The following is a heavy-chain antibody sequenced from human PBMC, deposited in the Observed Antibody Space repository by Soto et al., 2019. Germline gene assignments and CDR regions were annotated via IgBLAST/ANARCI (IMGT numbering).Heavy chain of an antibody. V-gene: IGHV3-30*18. D-gene: IGHD2-2*01. Sequence: GGSLRLSCAASGFTFSSYGMHWVRQAPGKGLEWVAVISYDGSNKYYADSVKGRFTISRDNSKNTLYLQMNSLRAEDTAVYYCAKVPYSYCSSTSCPITFDYWGQGTLVTVSS. CDR3: AKVPYSYCSSTSCPITFDY. CDR2: ISYDGSNK. CDR1: GFTFSSYG. J-gene: IGHJ4*02.